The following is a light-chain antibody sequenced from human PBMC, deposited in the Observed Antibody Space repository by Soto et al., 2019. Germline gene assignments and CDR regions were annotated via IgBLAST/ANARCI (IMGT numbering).Light chain of an antibody. V-gene: IGKV3-20*01. CDR1: QSVSSSK. Sequence: EIVLTQSPGTLSLSPGERATLSCRASQSVSSSKSAWYQQKPGQAPRLLIYGASSRATGIPDRFSGSGSGTDFTLPISRLEPEDFAVYYCQQYGSSPIIFGQGTRLEIK. J-gene: IGKJ5*01. CDR2: GAS. CDR3: QQYGSSPII.